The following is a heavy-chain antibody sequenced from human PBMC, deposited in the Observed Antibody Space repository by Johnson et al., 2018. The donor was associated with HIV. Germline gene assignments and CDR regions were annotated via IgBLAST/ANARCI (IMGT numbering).Heavy chain of an antibody. D-gene: IGHD6-13*01. J-gene: IGHJ3*02. CDR3: AKDDDPRWSSSWQGGAFDI. CDR2: ISWDGGST. V-gene: IGHV3-43*01. CDR1: GFTFDDYT. Sequence: VQLVESGGGVVRPGGSLRLSCAASGFTFDDYTMHWVRQAPGKGLEWVSLISWDGGSTYYADSVKGRFTISRDNSKNSLYLQMNRLRAEDTAVYYWAKDDDPRWSSSWQGGAFDIWGQGTMVTVSS.